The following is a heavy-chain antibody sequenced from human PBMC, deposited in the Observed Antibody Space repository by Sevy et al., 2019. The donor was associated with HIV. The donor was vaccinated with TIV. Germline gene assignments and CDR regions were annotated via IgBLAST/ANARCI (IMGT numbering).Heavy chain of an antibody. V-gene: IGHV3-48*01. Sequence: GGSLRLSCAASGFTFSSYSMNWVRQAPGKGLEWVSCISGSSNTKYYADSVKGRFTISRDNAKNSLYLQMNSLRAEDTAVYYCARDPEQLVGNYFDYWGQGTPVTVSS. J-gene: IGHJ4*02. CDR1: GFTFSSYS. CDR3: ARDPEQLVGNYFDY. D-gene: IGHD6-13*01. CDR2: ISGSSNTK.